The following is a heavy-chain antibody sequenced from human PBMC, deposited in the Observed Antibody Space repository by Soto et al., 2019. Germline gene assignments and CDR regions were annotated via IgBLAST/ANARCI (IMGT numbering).Heavy chain of an antibody. J-gene: IGHJ4*02. CDR1: GFSLSTSGVG. V-gene: IGHV2-5*02. CDR3: AHSLPLYSGYDACYFDY. CDR2: IYWDDDK. Sequence: SGPTLVNPTQTLTLTCTFSGFSLSTSGVGVGWIRQPPGKALEWLALIYWDDDKRYSPSLKSRLTITKDTSKNQVVLTMTNMDPVDTATYYCAHSLPLYSGYDACYFDYWGQGTLVTVSS. D-gene: IGHD5-12*01.